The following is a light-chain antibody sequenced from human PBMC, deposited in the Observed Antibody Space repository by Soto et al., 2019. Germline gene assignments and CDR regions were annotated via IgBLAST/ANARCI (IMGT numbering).Light chain of an antibody. V-gene: IGLV1-51*01. Sequence: QSALTQPPSVSAAPGQKVTISCSGSTSNIGSNHVSWYQQIPETAPKLLIYDNNERPSGIPDRFSGSKSGTSATLGITGLQTGDEADYYCATWDNSLSVVLFGGGTKVTVL. J-gene: IGLJ2*01. CDR3: ATWDNSLSVVL. CDR2: DNN. CDR1: TSNIGSNH.